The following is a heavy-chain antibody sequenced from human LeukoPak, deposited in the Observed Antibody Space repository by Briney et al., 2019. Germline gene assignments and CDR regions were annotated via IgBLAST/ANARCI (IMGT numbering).Heavy chain of an antibody. CDR3: ARGDYGDFRVFYTLFDY. Sequence: GESLKISCKGSGYGFTNYWIGWVRQMPGKGLEWMGIIYPGDSETRYSPSFQGQVTISADKSISTAYLQWSSLKASDTAMYYCARGDYGDFRVFYTLFDYWGQGTLVTVSS. CDR2: IYPGDSET. V-gene: IGHV5-51*01. CDR1: GYGFTNYW. D-gene: IGHD4-17*01. J-gene: IGHJ4*02.